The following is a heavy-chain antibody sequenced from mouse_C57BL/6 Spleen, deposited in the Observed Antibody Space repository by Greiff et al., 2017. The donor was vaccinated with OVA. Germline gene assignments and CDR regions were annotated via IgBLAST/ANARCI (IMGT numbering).Heavy chain of an antibody. CDR1: GFNFKNTY. CDR3: AGAMRAY. Sequence: EVQLQQSVAELVRPGASVKLSCTASGFNFKNTYMHWVKQRPEQGLEWIGRIDRASGTTKYAPKLQGQATITADTSSNTTYLQLSNLTAEDTAIYYCAGAMRAYWGQGTLVTVSA. V-gene: IGHV14-3*01. CDR2: IDRASGTT. J-gene: IGHJ3*01. D-gene: IGHD2-3*01.